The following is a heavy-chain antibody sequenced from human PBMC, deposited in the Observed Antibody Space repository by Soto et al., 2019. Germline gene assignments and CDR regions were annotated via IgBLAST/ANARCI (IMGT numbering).Heavy chain of an antibody. CDR1: GGSISSRGYY. D-gene: IGHD2-21*02. CDR3: ARTIRGDHPALDY. J-gene: IGHJ4*02. V-gene: IGHV4-31*03. Sequence: QVQLQESGPGLVKPSQTLSLTCTVSGGSISSRGYYWSWIRQHPGKGLEWIGYIYYSGSTYYNPSLKSRVTISVDTSKNQFSLKLSSVTAADTAVYYCARTIRGDHPALDYWGQGTLVTVSS. CDR2: IYYSGST.